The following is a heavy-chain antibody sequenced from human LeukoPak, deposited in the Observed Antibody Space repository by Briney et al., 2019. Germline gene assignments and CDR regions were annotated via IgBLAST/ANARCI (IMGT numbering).Heavy chain of an antibody. CDR2: IYPGDSDT. CDR3: ARTASSYLARGVYYFDY. D-gene: IGHD2-8*01. Sequence: GESLKISCKGSGYSFTSYWIGWVRPMPGKGLEWMGIIYPGDSDTRYSPSFQGQVTISADKSISTAYLQWSSLKASDTAMYYCARTASSYLARGVYYFDYWGQGTLVTVSS. J-gene: IGHJ4*02. CDR1: GYSFTSYW. V-gene: IGHV5-51*01.